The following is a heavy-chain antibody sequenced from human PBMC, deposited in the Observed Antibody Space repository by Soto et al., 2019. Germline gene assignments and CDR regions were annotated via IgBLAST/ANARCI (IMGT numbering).Heavy chain of an antibody. V-gene: IGHV1-69*02. Sequence: QVQLVQSGAEVKKPGSSVKVSCKASGGTFSSYTISWVRQAPGQGLEWMGRIIPILGIANYAQKFQGRVTITADKSTSTAYMELSSLRSDDTAVYYCATRQQLSYYSYGMDVLGQGTTVTVSS. J-gene: IGHJ6*02. CDR2: IIPILGIA. D-gene: IGHD6-13*01. CDR3: ATRQQLSYYSYGMDV. CDR1: GGTFSSYT.